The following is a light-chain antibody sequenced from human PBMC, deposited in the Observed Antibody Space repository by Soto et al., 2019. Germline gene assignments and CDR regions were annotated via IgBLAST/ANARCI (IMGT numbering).Light chain of an antibody. J-gene: IGKJ1*01. Sequence: DIQMTQSPSTLSASVGDRVTITCRASQSISSQLAWYQQKPGKAPKLLIYDASSLESGVPSRFSGSGSETEFTLTISSLQPDDFATYYCQQYSDYPRSFGQGTKVEI. CDR1: QSISSQ. CDR2: DAS. V-gene: IGKV1-5*01. CDR3: QQYSDYPRS.